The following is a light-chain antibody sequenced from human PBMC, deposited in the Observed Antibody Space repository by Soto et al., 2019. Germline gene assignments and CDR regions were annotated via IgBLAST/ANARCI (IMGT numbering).Light chain of an antibody. J-gene: IGKJ4*01. Sequence: EIVLTQSPATLSLSPGERATLSCRASQTVSSSLAWYQQKPGQAPRLLIYEASNRATGIPARFSGSGSGANFTLTIRSLEPEEFALYYCQQHINRSLTFVGGTQVESK. V-gene: IGKV3-11*01. CDR3: QQHINRSLT. CDR2: EAS. CDR1: QTVSSS.